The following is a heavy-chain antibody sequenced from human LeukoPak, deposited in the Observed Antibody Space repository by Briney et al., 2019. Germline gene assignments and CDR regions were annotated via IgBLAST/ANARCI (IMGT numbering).Heavy chain of an antibody. Sequence: SETLSLTCTVSGGSISGYYWNWIRQPPGKGLEWIGYIYYSGSTNYNPSLKSRVTISVDTSKNQFSLKLKSVTAADTAVYYCARSEASHYFDSWAREPRSPSPQ. J-gene: IGHJ4*02. V-gene: IGHV4-59*01. CDR3: ARSEASHYFDS. CDR1: GGSISGYY. D-gene: IGHD2-2*01. CDR2: IYYSGST.